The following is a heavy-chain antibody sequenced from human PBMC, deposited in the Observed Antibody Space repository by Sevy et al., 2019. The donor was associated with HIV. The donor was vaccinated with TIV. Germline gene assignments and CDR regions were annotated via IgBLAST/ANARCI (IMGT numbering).Heavy chain of an antibody. CDR3: AKDDAAYSSAWTFPDY. D-gene: IGHD6-19*01. J-gene: IGHJ4*02. CDR1: EFTFNIYG. V-gene: IGHV3-33*06. Sequence: GGSLRLSCAASEFTFNIYGRHWVRQAPGKGLEWVAVIWYDASKKYHADTVKGRFIISRDNSKNTLYLQMNSLRAEDSAVYYCAKDDAAYSSAWTFPDYWGQGTLVTVSS. CDR2: IWYDASKK.